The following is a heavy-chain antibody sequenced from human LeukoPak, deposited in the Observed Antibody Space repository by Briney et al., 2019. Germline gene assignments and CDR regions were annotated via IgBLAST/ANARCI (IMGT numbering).Heavy chain of an antibody. J-gene: IGHJ3*02. CDR1: GFTFNTYG. CDR2: VSSSGRHM. V-gene: IGHV3-21*01. Sequence: GGSLRLSCAASGFTFNTYGMSWVRQAPGKGLEWVSSVSSSGRHMYYADSVKGRFTISRDNAKNSLYLQMNSLRAEDTAVYYCGRVKEASAFDIWGQGTIVTVSS. D-gene: IGHD5-12*01. CDR3: GRVKEASAFDI.